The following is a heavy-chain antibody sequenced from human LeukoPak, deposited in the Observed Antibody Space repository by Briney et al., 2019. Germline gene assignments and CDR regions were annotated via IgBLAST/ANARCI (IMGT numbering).Heavy chain of an antibody. Sequence: SETLSLTCTVSGGSISSSSYYWGWIRQPPGKGLEWIGSIHYSGSTYYNPSLKSRVTISVDTSKNQFSLKLSSVTAADTAVYYCASNYYDSSAYYKAYFDYWGQGTLVTVSS. CDR3: ASNYYDSSAYYKAYFDY. CDR1: GGSISSSSYY. V-gene: IGHV4-39*07. J-gene: IGHJ4*02. D-gene: IGHD3-22*01. CDR2: IHYSGST.